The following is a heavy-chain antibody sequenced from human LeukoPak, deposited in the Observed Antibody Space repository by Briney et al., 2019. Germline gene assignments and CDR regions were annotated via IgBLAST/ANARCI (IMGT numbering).Heavy chain of an antibody. CDR3: ARDMELWFGEEGYYYGMDV. Sequence: GGSLRLSCAASGFTFSSYSMNWVRQAPGKGLEWVSYISSSSSTIYYADSVKGRFTTSRDNAKNSLYLQMNSLRAEDTAVYYCARDMELWFGEEGYYYGMDVWGQGTTVTVSS. CDR2: ISSSSSTI. J-gene: IGHJ6*02. CDR1: GFTFSSYS. D-gene: IGHD3-10*01. V-gene: IGHV3-48*01.